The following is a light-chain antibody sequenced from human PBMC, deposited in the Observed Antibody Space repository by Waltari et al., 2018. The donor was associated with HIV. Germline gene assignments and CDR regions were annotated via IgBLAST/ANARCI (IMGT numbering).Light chain of an antibody. J-gene: IGKJ2*01. CDR1: QSVLYSSSNKNY. V-gene: IGKV4-1*01. CDR2: LAS. CDR3: QQYHSIPQGYT. Sequence: DIVMTQSPDSLAVSLGERATINCKSSQSVLYSSSNKNYLAWYQQKPGQPPKLLIYLASTRESGVPDRFSGSWSGTDFTLTISSLQAEDVAVYYCQQYHSIPQGYTFGQGTKLEIK.